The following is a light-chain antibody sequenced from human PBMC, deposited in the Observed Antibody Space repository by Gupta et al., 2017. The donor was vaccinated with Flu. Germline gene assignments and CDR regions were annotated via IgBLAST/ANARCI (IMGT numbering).Light chain of an antibody. V-gene: IGLV2-14*01. J-gene: IGLJ1*01. CDR1: SSDVGGYNY. CDR2: EVS. CDR3: SSYTSSIFYV. Sequence: QSALPQPATVSGSPGQSITISCTGTSSDVGGYNYVPWYQQHPGKAPKLMIYEVSNRPSGVSNRFSGSKSGNKASLTISGLQAEDEADYYCSSYTSSIFYVFGTGTKVTVL.